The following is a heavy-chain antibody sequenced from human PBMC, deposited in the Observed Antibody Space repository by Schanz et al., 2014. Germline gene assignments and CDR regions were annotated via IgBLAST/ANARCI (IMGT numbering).Heavy chain of an antibody. V-gene: IGHV3-48*01. CDR1: GFTFSSYS. CDR3: AASSGWHPSSDY. J-gene: IGHJ4*02. D-gene: IGHD6-19*01. Sequence: EGQLVESGGGLVQPGGSLRLSCTASGFTFSSYSMNWVRQAPGKGLEWVSYVSRSTPDIYYADSVKGRFTISRDNAKNSVYLQSSSLRAEDTAVYYCAASSGWHPSSDYWGQGTLVTVSS. CDR2: VSRSTPDI.